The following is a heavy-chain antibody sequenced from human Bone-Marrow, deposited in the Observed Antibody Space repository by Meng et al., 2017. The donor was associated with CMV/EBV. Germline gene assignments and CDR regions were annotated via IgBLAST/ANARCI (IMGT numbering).Heavy chain of an antibody. CDR2: TYYRSKWYN. V-gene: IGHV6-1*01. CDR3: ARAGQWLVDYYYYYGMDV. D-gene: IGHD6-19*01. Sequence: TLFLPRVIVWDSFSSNSAAWNWIRQSPSRGLEWLGRTYYRSKWYNDYAVSVKSRITINPDTSKNQFSLQLNSVTPEDTAVYYCARAGQWLVDYYYYYGMDVWRQGSTVTISS. CDR1: WDSFSSNSAA. J-gene: IGHJ6*02.